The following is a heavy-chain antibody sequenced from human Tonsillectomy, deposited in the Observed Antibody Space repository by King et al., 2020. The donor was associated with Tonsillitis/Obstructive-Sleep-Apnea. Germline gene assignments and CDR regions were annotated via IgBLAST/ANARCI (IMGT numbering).Heavy chain of an antibody. J-gene: IGHJ3*02. CDR1: GGSISSSSYY. D-gene: IGHD4-23*01. Sequence: QLQESGPGLVKPSETLSLTCTVSGGSISSSSYYWGWIRQPPGKGLEWIGSIYYSGSTYYNPSLKSRVTTSVDTSKNQFSLMLSSVTAADTAVYYCAGPIWVDYAGNSADEEGAFDIWGQGTMVTVSS. CDR2: IYYSGST. CDR3: AGPIWVDYAGNSADEEGAFDI. V-gene: IGHV4-39*01.